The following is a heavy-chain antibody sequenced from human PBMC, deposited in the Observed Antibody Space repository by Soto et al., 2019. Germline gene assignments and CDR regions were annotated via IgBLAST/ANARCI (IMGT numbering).Heavy chain of an antibody. Sequence: PSETLSLTCAVSGYSISSSNLWGWIRQPPGKGLEWIGYIYYSGTTYYNPSLKSRVTMSVDTSKNQFSLKLTSVTAVDTAVYYCARREIQGPIDYGGQGTLVTVSS. CDR1: GYSISSSNL. J-gene: IGHJ4*02. CDR3: ARREIQGPIDY. V-gene: IGHV4-28*01. CDR2: IYYSGTT. D-gene: IGHD1-26*01.